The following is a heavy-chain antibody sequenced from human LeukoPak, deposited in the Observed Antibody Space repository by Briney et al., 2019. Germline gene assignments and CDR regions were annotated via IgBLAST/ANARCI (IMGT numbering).Heavy chain of an antibody. V-gene: IGHV3-30*04. J-gene: IGHJ4*02. D-gene: IGHD2-2*01. CDR3: ARDLKTAMDYFDY. Sequence: PGRSLRLSCAASGFTFSTYSMHWFRQAPGKGLEWVAIISYDGSKKYYADSVKGRFTISRDNSKNTLFLQMNSLRPEDTAVYYCARDLKTAMDYFDYWGQGALVTVSS. CDR1: GFTFSTYS. CDR2: ISYDGSKK.